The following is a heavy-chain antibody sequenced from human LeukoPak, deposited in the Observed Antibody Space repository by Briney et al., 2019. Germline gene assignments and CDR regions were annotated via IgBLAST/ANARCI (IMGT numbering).Heavy chain of an antibody. J-gene: IGHJ4*02. CDR2: IIPIFGTA. CDR3: AREPIKYYYDSSGYYDY. Sequence: RGASVKVSCTASGGTFSSYAISWVRQAPGQGLEWMGGIIPIFGTANYAQKFQGRVTITADKSTSTAYMELSSLRSEDTAVYYCAREPIKYYYDSSGYYDYWGQGTLVTVSS. V-gene: IGHV1-69*06. CDR1: GGTFSSYA. D-gene: IGHD3-22*01.